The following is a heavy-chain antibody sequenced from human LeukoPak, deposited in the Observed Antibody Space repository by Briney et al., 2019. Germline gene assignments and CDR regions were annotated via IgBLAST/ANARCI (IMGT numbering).Heavy chain of an antibody. J-gene: IGHJ4*02. D-gene: IGHD6-19*01. CDR2: VGGSGSRT. V-gene: IGHV3-23*01. Sequence: PGGSLRLSCAASGFTFSSNAMSWVRQAPGKGLEWVSGVGGSGSRTYYADSVKGRFTISRDNSKNTLYLQMNSLKAEDTAVYYCAKEFRRGWPFDYWGQGTLVTVSS. CDR1: GFTFSSNA. CDR3: AKEFRRGWPFDY.